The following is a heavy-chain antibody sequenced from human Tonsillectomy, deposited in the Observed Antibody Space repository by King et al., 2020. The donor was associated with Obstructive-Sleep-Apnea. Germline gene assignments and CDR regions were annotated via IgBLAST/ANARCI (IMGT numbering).Heavy chain of an antibody. CDR2: IWYDGSNK. CDR3: ARDRECSGGSCYSYDAFNI. J-gene: IGHJ3*02. V-gene: IGHV3-33*01. D-gene: IGHD2-15*01. Sequence: VQLVESGGGVVQPGRSLRLSCAASGFTFSSDGMHWVRQAPGKGLEWVAVIWYDGSNKYYADSVKGRFTISRDNSKNTLYLQMNSLRAEDTAVYYCARDRECSGGSCYSYDAFNIWGQGTMVTVSS. CDR1: GFTFSSDG.